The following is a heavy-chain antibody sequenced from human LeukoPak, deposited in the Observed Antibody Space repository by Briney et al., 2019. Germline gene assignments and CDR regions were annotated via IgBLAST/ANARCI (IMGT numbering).Heavy chain of an antibody. CDR1: GDSIITYS. D-gene: IGHD3-9*01. V-gene: IGHV4-59*08. J-gene: IGHJ6*03. CDR2: IHFSGST. Sequence: SETLSLMCTVSGDSIITYSWSWIRQPPGQGLEWIGYIHFSGSTSYNPSLKSRVTISLDTSKNQFSLRLTSVAAADTAVYFCARHREAGIAISSFPYYYYSFYMDVWGTGTTVTVSS. CDR3: ARHREAGIAISSFPYYYYSFYMDV.